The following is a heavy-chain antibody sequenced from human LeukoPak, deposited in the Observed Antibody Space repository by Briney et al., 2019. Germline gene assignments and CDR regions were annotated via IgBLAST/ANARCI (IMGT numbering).Heavy chain of an antibody. J-gene: IGHJ3*02. Sequence: GGSLRLSCAASGFTFSNAWMSWVRQAPGKGLEWVGRIKSKTDGGTTDYAAPVKGRFTISTDDSKNTLYLQMNSLKTADTAVYYCTTHLPSRPPSAFDIWGQGTTVTVSS. CDR2: IKSKTDGGTT. V-gene: IGHV3-15*01. CDR3: TTHLPSRPPSAFDI. CDR1: GFTFSNAW.